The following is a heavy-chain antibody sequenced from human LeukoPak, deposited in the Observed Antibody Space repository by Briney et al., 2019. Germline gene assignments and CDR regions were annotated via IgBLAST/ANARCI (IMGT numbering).Heavy chain of an antibody. CDR3: ARGYYYRR. J-gene: IGHJ4*02. Sequence: SETLSLTCTVSGGSISSYYWSWIRQPAGKGLEWIGRIYSTGSSAYNPSLKSRVTISVDTSKNQFSLRLTSMTAADTAVYYCARGYYYRRWGQGTLVTVSS. CDR2: IYSTGSS. V-gene: IGHV4-4*07. CDR1: GGSISSYY. D-gene: IGHD3-10*01.